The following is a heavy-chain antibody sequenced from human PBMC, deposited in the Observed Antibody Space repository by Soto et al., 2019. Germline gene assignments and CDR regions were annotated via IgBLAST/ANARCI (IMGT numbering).Heavy chain of an antibody. CDR3: VRSLAGTYGAFDV. Sequence: EVQLVDSGGGLVQPGGSLRLSCAASEFTFRSYWMHWVRQSPGKGLVWVSRISGAASSTDYADSVKGRFTISRDNAENTVYLQSDSLSAADTAVYYCVRSLAGTYGAFDVWGERTMVTVSS. CDR1: EFTFRSYW. V-gene: IGHV3-74*01. D-gene: IGHD1-7*01. J-gene: IGHJ3*01. CDR2: ISGAASST.